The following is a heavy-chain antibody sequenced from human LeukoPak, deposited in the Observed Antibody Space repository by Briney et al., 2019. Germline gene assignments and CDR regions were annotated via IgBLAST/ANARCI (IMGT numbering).Heavy chain of an antibody. CDR3: ARGGDFWTDRFDY. Sequence: ASVKVSCKASGYTFTAHYIHWVRQAPGQGLEWMGWINPNSGVTNYAQNFQGRVTMTRDTSISTAYMELSRLRSDDTAVYYCARGGDFWTDRFDYWGQGTLVTVS. J-gene: IGHJ4*02. CDR2: INPNSGVT. D-gene: IGHD3-3*01. CDR1: GYTFTAHY. V-gene: IGHV1-2*02.